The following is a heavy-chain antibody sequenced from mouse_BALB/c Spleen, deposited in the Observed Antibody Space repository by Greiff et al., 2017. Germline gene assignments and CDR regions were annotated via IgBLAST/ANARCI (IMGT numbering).Heavy chain of an antibody. Sequence: EVQRVESGGGLVQPGGSLRLSCATSGFTFTDYYMSWVRQPPGKALEWLGFIRNKANGYTTEYSASVKGRFTISRDTSQSILYLQMNTLRAEDSATYYCARDLTGTRFAYWGQGTLVTVSA. CDR3: ARDLTGTRFAY. D-gene: IGHD4-1*01. V-gene: IGHV7-3*02. J-gene: IGHJ3*01. CDR1: GFTFTDYY. CDR2: IRNKANGYTT.